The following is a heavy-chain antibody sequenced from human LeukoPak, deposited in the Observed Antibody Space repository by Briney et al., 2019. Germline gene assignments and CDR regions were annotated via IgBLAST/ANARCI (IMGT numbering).Heavy chain of an antibody. CDR2: IYTGGNT. CDR1: EFTVNSNY. J-gene: IGHJ4*02. CDR3: ARSIASGYSFDY. Sequence: PGGSLRLTCAASEFTVNSNYMNWVRLAPGKGLEWLSVIYTGGNTFYADSVRGRFTISRDNSKNTVYLQMNSLRAEDTAVYYCARSIASGYSFDYWGQGTLVIVSS. V-gene: IGHV3-66*01. D-gene: IGHD3-10*01.